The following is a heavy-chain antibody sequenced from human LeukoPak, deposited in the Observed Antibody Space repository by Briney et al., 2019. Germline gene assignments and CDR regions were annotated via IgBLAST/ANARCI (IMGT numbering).Heavy chain of an antibody. CDR1: GGSISSYY. J-gene: IGHJ6*03. CDR3: AREYYDILTGYYTSYYYYYMDV. V-gene: IGHV4-4*07. CDR2: IYTSGST. Sequence: SETLSLTCTVSGGSISSYYWSWIRQPAGKGLEWIGRIYTSGSTNYNPSLKSRVTMSVDTSKNQFSLKLSSVTAADTAVYYCAREYYDILTGYYTSYYYYYMDVWGKGTTVTISS. D-gene: IGHD3-9*01.